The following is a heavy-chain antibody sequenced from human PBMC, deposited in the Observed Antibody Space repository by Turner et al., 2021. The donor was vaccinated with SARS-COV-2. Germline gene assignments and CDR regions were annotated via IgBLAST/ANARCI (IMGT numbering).Heavy chain of an antibody. J-gene: IGHJ4*02. CDR2: VDYSGST. D-gene: IGHD6-19*01. CDR3: ARHFRSAVAAVPFDF. Sequence: QLQLQESGPGLVKPSETLSLTCAVSGSSLSTTHYYWGWLRQPPGEGLEWIGIVDYSGSTYYNPSLKSRVIISVDTSNNQLSLKLSSVTAADTAVYYCARHFRSAVAAVPFDFWGQGTLVTVSS. V-gene: IGHV4-39*01. CDR1: GSSLSTTHYY.